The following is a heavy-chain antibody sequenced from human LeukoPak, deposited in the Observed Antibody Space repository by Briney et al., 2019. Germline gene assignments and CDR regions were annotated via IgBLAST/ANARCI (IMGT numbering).Heavy chain of an antibody. Sequence: ASVKVSCKASGGTFNSYAISWVRQAPGQGLEWMGGIIPIFGTANYAQKFQGRVTITADESTSTAYMELSSLRSEDTAVYYCARVRGHYDFWSGYYWDYFDYWGQGTLVTVSS. D-gene: IGHD3-3*01. CDR2: IIPIFGTA. J-gene: IGHJ4*02. V-gene: IGHV1-69*13. CDR3: ARVRGHYDFWSGYYWDYFDY. CDR1: GGTFNSYA.